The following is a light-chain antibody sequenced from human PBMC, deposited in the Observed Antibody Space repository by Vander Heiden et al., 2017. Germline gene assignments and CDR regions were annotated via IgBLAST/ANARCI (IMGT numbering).Light chain of an antibody. Sequence: QSALTQPASVSGSPGQSITISCTGTSRDVGDYNYVSWYQQHPGKAHKLMIYEVSKRPSGVANRFSGSKSDNTASLTISGLQAEDEADYYCSSYRSSNTKVFGTGTKVTVL. J-gene: IGLJ1*01. V-gene: IGLV2-14*01. CDR2: EVS. CDR3: SSYRSSNTKV. CDR1: SRDVGDYNY.